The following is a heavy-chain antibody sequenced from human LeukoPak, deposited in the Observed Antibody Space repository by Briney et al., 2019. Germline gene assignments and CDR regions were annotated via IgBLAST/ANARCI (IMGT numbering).Heavy chain of an antibody. CDR3: ARHTLSRIDY. Sequence: GGSRRLSCAAYGFTFTNYWLTWVRQAPGKGLEWVANINQDGGTEYYVDSVRGRITISRANDNNLLYLQINILRAEDTAVCFCARHTLSRIDYWAQGALVTVSS. V-gene: IGHV3-7*01. CDR1: GFTFTNYW. J-gene: IGHJ4*02. CDR2: INQDGGTE.